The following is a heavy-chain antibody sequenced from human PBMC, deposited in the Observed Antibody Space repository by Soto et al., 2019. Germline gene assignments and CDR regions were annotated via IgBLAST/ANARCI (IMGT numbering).Heavy chain of an antibody. CDR3: SVYFDDTQEASF. J-gene: IGHJ4*02. V-gene: IGHV1-2*02. D-gene: IGHD1-1*01. CDR2: LNTNTGDT. Sequence: QVQLIQSGPEVKKPGAAVKVSCRTSGYSFTRYSIHWVRQAPGQGLEWMGWLNTNTGDTRLAQTFEGRVTLSLDTSMTTVYMHLSWLRSDDTAVCFCSVYFDDTQEASFWGQGTLVTVTS. CDR1: GYSFTRYS.